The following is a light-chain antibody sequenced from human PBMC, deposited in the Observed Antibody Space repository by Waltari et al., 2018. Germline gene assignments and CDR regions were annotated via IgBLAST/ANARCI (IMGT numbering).Light chain of an antibody. J-gene: IGLJ1*01. CDR1: DSDVGAYDF. V-gene: IGLV2-14*01. CDR3: SSYTTSSAPGV. CDR2: EVS. Sequence: QSALTQPASVSGSPGQSITISCSGTDSDVGAYDFVSWHHQHPGKAPHLLIYEVSNRPSGISNRFSASKSGNTASLTISGLQVEDEADYYCSSYTTSSAPGVFGTGTRVTVL.